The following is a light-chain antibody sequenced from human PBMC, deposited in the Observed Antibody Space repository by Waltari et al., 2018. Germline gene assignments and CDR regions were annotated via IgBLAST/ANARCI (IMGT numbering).Light chain of an antibody. V-gene: IGLV2-14*01. CDR3: LSYTSSSTYV. Sequence: QSALTQPASVSGSPGQSITFSCTGTGSDVRGYDYVSWYQPHPGKVPKLMIYEVSNRPSGVSNRFSGSKSGNTASLTISGLQAEDEADYYCLSYTSSSTYVFGTGTKVTVL. CDR1: GSDVRGYDY. CDR2: EVS. J-gene: IGLJ1*01.